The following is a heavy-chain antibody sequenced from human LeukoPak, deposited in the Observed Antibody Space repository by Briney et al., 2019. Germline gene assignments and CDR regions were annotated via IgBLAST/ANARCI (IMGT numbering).Heavy chain of an antibody. J-gene: IGHJ4*02. V-gene: IGHV3-53*01. CDR1: GFTVSSNY. D-gene: IGHD5-18*01. CDR2: IYGGGTT. CDR3: ARSYGFD. Sequence: PGGSLRLSCAASGFTVSSNYMIWVRQAPGKGLECVSVIYGGGTTYYADSVKGRFTISRDNSKSTLYLQMNGLRAEDTAVYYCARSYGFDWGQGTLVTVSS.